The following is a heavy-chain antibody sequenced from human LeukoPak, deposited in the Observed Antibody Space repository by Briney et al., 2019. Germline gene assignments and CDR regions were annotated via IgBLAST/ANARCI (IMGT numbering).Heavy chain of an antibody. D-gene: IGHD6-6*01. Sequence: PSETLSLTCTVSGGSISSSSYYWGWIRQPPGKGLEWIGSIYYSGSTYYNPSLKSRVTISVDTSKNQFSLKLSSVTAADTAVYYCARARSSSKTYYYYYYYMDVWGKGTTVTVSS. CDR3: ARARSSSKTYYYYYYYMDV. CDR2: IYYSGST. J-gene: IGHJ6*03. CDR1: GGSISSSSYY. V-gene: IGHV4-39*01.